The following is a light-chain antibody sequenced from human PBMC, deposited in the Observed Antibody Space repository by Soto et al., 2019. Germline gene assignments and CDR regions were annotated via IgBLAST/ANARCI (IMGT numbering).Light chain of an antibody. J-gene: IGKJ1*01. CDR1: QSVSSY. V-gene: IGKV3-20*01. CDR3: QQYGSSLWT. Sequence: EIVMTQSPATLSVSPGEGATLSCRASQSVSSYLAWYQQKPGQAPRLLIYDASNRATSIPARFSGSGSGTDFTLTISRLEPEDFAVYYCQQYGSSLWTFGQGTKVDIK. CDR2: DAS.